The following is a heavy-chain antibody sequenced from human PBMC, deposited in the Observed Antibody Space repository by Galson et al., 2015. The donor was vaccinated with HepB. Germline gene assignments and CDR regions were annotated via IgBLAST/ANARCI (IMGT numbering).Heavy chain of an antibody. CDR3: ARAPGREESGYDTDAFDL. CDR1: GDSVSSNRAA. J-gene: IGHJ3*01. CDR2: TYYRSKWYK. D-gene: IGHD5-12*01. Sequence: CAIAGDSVSSNRAAWNWIRQSPSRGLEWLGRTYYRSKWYKDYAISVKSRISINPDTSKNQISLQLKSVTPEDTAVYFCARAPGREESGYDTDAFDLWGQGTMVTVSS. V-gene: IGHV6-1*01.